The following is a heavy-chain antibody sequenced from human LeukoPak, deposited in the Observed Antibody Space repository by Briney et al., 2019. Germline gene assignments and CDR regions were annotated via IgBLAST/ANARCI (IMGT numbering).Heavy chain of an antibody. D-gene: IGHD1-26*01. CDR1: GFTFSNYW. V-gene: IGHV3-7*01. CDR2: IKPDGSEK. J-gene: IGHJ4*02. CDR3: ARERGYSGSYPDY. Sequence: GGSLRLSCAVSGFTFSNYWMSWVRQAPGKGLEWVANIKPDGSEKNYLASVKGRFTISRDNAKNSLYLQMNSLRAEDTAVYYCARERGYSGSYPDYWGQGTLVTVSS.